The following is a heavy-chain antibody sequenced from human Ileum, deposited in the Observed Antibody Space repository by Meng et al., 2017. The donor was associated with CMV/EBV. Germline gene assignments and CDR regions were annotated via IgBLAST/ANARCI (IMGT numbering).Heavy chain of an antibody. V-gene: IGHV4-34*01. J-gene: IGHJ6*02. CDR1: GGSFSGYY. Sequence: GSLRLSCAVYGGSFSGYYWSWIRQPPGKGLEWIGEINHIGNTNYNPSLKSRVTISVDTSKNQFSLKLSSVTAADTAVYSCARALLYNYYYYGMDVWGQGTTVTVAS. CDR2: INHIGNT. D-gene: IGHD2-2*02. CDR3: ARALLYNYYYYGMDV.